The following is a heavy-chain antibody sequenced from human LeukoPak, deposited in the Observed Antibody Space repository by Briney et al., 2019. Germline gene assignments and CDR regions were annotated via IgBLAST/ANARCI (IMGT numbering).Heavy chain of an antibody. D-gene: IGHD1-7*01. V-gene: IGHV4-38-2*02. Sequence: SETLSLTCTVSGYPISSGYYWGWIRQPPGKGLEWIGSIYHSGSTYYNPSLKSRVTISVDTSKNQFSLKLSSVTAADTAVYYCARDRYWNYDYWGQGTLVTVSS. CDR3: ARDRYWNYDY. CDR2: IYHSGST. CDR1: GYPISSGYY. J-gene: IGHJ4*02.